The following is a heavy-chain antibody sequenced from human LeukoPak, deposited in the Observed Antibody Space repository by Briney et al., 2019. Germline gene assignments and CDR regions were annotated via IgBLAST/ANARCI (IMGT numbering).Heavy chain of an antibody. J-gene: IGHJ5*02. D-gene: IGHD3-9*01. CDR3: ARDRGLRYFGVDWFDP. CDR1: GFTFSSYE. CDR2: ISSSGSTI. V-gene: IGHV3-48*03. Sequence: PEGSLRLSCAASGFTFSSYEMSWVRQAPGKGLEWVSYISSSGSTIYYADSVKGRFTISRDNAKKSVYLQMNSLRAEDTAVYYCARDRGLRYFGVDWFDPWGQGTLVTVSS.